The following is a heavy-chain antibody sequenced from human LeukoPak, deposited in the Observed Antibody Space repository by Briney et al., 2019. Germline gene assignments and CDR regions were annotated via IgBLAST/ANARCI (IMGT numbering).Heavy chain of an antibody. CDR1: GGSISSSSYY. CDR3: ARGIQRGYYFDY. D-gene: IGHD5-18*01. J-gene: IGHJ4*02. Sequence: SETLSLTCTVPGGSISSSSYYWGWIRQPPGKGLEWIGSIYYSGSTYYNPSLKSRVTISVDTSKNQFSLKLSSVTAADTAVYYCARGIQRGYYFDYWGQGILVTVSS. V-gene: IGHV4-39*07. CDR2: IYYSGST.